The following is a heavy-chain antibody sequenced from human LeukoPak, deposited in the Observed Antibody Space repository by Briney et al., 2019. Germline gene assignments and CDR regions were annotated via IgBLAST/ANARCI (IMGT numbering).Heavy chain of an antibody. Sequence: GRSLRLSCAASGFTFSSYGMHWVRQAPGKGLEWVAVISYDGSNKYYADSVKGRFTISRDNSKNTLYLQMNSLRAEDTAVYYCAKELGYCSSTSCFGLGYYYYYGMDVWGQGTTVTVSS. CDR3: AKELGYCSSTSCFGLGYYYYYGMDV. D-gene: IGHD2-2*01. J-gene: IGHJ6*02. CDR1: GFTFSSYG. V-gene: IGHV3-30*18. CDR2: ISYDGSNK.